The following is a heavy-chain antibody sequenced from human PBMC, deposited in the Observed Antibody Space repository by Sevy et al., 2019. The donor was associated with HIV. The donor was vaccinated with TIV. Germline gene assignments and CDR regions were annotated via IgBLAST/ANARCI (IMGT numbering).Heavy chain of an antibody. J-gene: IGHJ5*02. CDR1: GFSFSSHY. CDR2: INTDGQLT. V-gene: IGHV3-74*03. D-gene: IGHD3-10*01. CDR3: GRGTRGVVLS. Sequence: GESLKISCAASGFSFSSHYMHWIRQAPGQGLVWVSRINTDGQLTTFAESVKGRVTISRDNARNTGSLQLNSLRGEDTAVYYCGRGTRGVVLSWGQGTLVTVSS.